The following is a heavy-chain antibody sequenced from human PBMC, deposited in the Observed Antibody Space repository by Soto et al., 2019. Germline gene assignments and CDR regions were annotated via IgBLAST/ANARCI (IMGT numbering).Heavy chain of an antibody. D-gene: IGHD2-15*01. CDR1: GFSFSSYS. CDR3: AGGYTGYCSGGTCYWFDP. J-gene: IGHJ5*02. CDR2: ISSSASHI. Sequence: VQLVESGGGLVKPGGSLRLSCAASGFSFSSYSMNWVRQAPGKGLEWVSSISSSASHINYADSVKGRFTISRDNAKKSLYLQMNSLRAEDTAVYYCAGGYTGYCSGGTCYWFDPWGQGTLVTVSS. V-gene: IGHV3-21*01.